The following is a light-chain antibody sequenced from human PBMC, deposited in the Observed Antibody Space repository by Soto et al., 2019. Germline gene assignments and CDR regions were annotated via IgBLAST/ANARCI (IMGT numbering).Light chain of an antibody. CDR2: LAS. V-gene: IGKV1-17*01. J-gene: IGKJ2*01. Sequence: DIQMTQSPSSLSASVGDTVTITCRASQHITNDCPWYQQKAGRAPKCLILLASRLQTGVPSRFSGSGSGTEFTLTISSLQPEDFATYYCLHHNGYPPVFGQGTKVEIK. CDR1: QHITND. CDR3: LHHNGYPPV.